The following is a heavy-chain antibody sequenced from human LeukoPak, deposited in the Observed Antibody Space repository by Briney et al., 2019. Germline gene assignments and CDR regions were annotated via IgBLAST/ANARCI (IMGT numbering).Heavy chain of an antibody. CDR1: GFIFSNYG. Sequence: PGGSLRLSCAASGFIFSNYGMHWVSQAPGKGLEWLAFIRSEGTNKYYPDSVEGRFTVSRDNSKNTLFLQMNSLRPEDTAVYYCAKDPSNAARSFDIWGQGTLVTVSS. V-gene: IGHV3-30*02. D-gene: IGHD2-15*01. CDR2: IRSEGTNK. CDR3: AKDPSNAARSFDI. J-gene: IGHJ3*02.